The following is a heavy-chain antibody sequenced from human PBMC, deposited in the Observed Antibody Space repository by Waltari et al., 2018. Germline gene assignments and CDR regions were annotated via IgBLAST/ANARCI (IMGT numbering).Heavy chain of an antibody. Sequence: QVQLVQSGAEVKKSGASVKVSCQASGSRFTGNYILWGRQAPGQGLEWMGWINPKSGGTKYAQKFQGRVTMTRDTSISTAYMEVSRLRSDDTAVYYCARDRGVGATSDAFDVWGQGTMVAVSS. V-gene: IGHV1-2*02. D-gene: IGHD1-26*01. CDR1: GSRFTGNY. CDR2: INPKSGGT. CDR3: ARDRGVGATSDAFDV. J-gene: IGHJ3*01.